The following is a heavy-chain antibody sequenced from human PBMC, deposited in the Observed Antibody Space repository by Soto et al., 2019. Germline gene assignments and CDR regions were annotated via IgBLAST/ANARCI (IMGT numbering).Heavy chain of an antibody. V-gene: IGHV1-46*03. CDR2: INPSGGST. D-gene: IGHD4-17*01. Sequence: GASVKVSCKASGYTFTSYYMHWVRQAPGQGLEWMGIINPSGGSTSYAQKFQGRVTMTRDTSTSTVYMELSSLRSEDTAVYYCARDYGGNVSHDAFDIWGQGTMVTVSS. J-gene: IGHJ3*02. CDR3: ARDYGGNVSHDAFDI. CDR1: GYTFTSYY.